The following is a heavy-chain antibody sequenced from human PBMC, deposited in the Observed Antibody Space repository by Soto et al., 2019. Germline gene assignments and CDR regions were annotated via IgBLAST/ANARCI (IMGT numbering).Heavy chain of an antibody. CDR3: ARVNYYGSGSSRPFDY. CDR1: GGSISSSNW. V-gene: IGHV4-4*02. Sequence: PSETLSLTCAVSGGSISSSNWWSWVRQPPGKGLEWIGEIYHSGSTNYNPSLKSRVTISVDKSKNQFSLKLSSVTAADTAVYYCARVNYYGSGSSRPFDYWGQGTMVPVYS. J-gene: IGHJ4*02. CDR2: IYHSGST. D-gene: IGHD3-10*01.